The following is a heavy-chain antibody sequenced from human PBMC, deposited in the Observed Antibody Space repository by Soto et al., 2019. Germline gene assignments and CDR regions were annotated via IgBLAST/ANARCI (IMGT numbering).Heavy chain of an antibody. CDR2: MHYSGSS. V-gene: IGHV4-59*08. CDR3: ARRGSYPYFDY. J-gene: IGHJ4*02. D-gene: IGHD1-26*01. Sequence: QVQLQESGPGLVKPSETLSLTCTVSGGSISSYYWSWIRQPPGKGLEWIGYMHYSGSSNYNPFLKSRVTISVDTSKNQFSLKLRSVTAADTAVYYCARRGSYPYFDYWGQGTLVTVSS. CDR1: GGSISSYY.